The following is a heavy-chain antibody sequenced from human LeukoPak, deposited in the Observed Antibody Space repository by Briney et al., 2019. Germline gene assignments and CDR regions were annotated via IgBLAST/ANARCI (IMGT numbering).Heavy chain of an antibody. CDR1: GFPFSSYE. V-gene: IGHV3-48*03. D-gene: IGHD4-23*01. CDR3: ASDFVGNSDY. CDR2: ISSSGNKI. J-gene: IGHJ4*02. Sequence: PGGSLRLSCAASGFPFSSYEMNWVRQAPGKRLQWVSYISSSGNKIYYAASVKGRFTISRDNAKNSLYLQIDSLRVEDSALYYCASDFVGNSDYWGQGTLVTVSS.